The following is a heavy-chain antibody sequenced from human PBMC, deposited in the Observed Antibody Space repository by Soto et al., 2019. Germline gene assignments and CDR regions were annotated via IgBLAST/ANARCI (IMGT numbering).Heavy chain of an antibody. CDR3: ARKLRYFDWLLYSPDYYYGMDV. J-gene: IGHJ6*02. CDR2: IYYSGST. CDR1: DGYIRGRDYC. Sequence: TLEPMSLPYTVSDGYIRGRDYCWSWKSKPPGKGLEWIGYIYYSGSTYYNPSLKSRVTISVDTSKNQFSLKLSSVTAADTAVYYCARKLRYFDWLLYSPDYYYGMDVWGQGTTVTVSS. D-gene: IGHD3-9*01. V-gene: IGHV4-30-4*01.